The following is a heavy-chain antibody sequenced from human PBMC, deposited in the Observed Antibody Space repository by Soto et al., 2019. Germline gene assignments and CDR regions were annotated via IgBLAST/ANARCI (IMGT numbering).Heavy chain of an antibody. Sequence: SETLSLTCTVSGGSISSGGYYWSWIRQHPGKGLEWIEYIYYSGSTYYNPSLKSRVTISVDTSKNQFSLKLSSVTAADTVVYYCARDQAIAAAGKYNWFDPWGQGTLVTVSS. CDR2: IYYSGST. V-gene: IGHV4-31*03. J-gene: IGHJ5*02. CDR1: GGSISSGGYY. CDR3: ARDQAIAAAGKYNWFDP. D-gene: IGHD6-13*01.